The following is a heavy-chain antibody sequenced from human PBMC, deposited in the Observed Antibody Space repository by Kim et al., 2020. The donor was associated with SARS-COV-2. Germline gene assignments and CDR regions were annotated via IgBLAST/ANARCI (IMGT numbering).Heavy chain of an antibody. J-gene: IGHJ5*02. Sequence: SETLSLTCTVSGGSISSYYWSWIRQPPGKGLEWIGYIYYSGSTNYNPSLKSRVTISVDTSKNQFSLKLSSVTAADTAVYYCARDRGSGGTEGWFDPWGQGTLVTVSS. CDR1: GGSISSYY. CDR2: IYYSGST. CDR3: ARDRGSGGTEGWFDP. D-gene: IGHD6-19*01. V-gene: IGHV4-59*13.